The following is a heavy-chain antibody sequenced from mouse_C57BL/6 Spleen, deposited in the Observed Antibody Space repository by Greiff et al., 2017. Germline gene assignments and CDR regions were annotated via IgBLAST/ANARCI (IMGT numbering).Heavy chain of an antibody. D-gene: IGHD2-12*01. V-gene: IGHV5-17*01. CDR1: GFTFSDYG. J-gene: IGHJ2*01. Sequence: EVHLVESGGGLVKPGGSLKLSCAASGFTFSDYGMHWVRQAPEKGLEWVAYISSGSSTIYYADTVKGRFTISRDNAKNTLFLQMTSLRSEDTAMYYCARNDGDYFDYWGQGTTLTVSS. CDR2: ISSGSSTI. CDR3: ARNDGDYFDY.